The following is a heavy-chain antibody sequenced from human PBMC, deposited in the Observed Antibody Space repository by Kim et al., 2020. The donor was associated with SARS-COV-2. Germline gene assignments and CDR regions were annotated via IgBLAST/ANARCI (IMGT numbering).Heavy chain of an antibody. V-gene: IGHV1-69*13. CDR1: GGTFSSYA. D-gene: IGHD2-15*01. Sequence: SVKVSCKASGGTFSSYAISWVRQAPGQGLEWMGGIIPIFGTANYAQKFQGRVTITADESTSTAYMELSSLRSEDTAVYYCARQPEMATVGHCWGQGTLVTVSS. J-gene: IGHJ4*02. CDR2: IIPIFGTA. CDR3: ARQPEMATVGHC.